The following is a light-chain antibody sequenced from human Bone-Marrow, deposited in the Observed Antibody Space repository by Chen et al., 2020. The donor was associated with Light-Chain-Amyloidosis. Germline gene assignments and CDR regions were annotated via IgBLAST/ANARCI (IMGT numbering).Light chain of an antibody. J-gene: IGKJ2*02. CDR3: QQYNNWPPCT. Sequence: EIVMTHSPATLSVSPGERATLSCRASQSVSSNLAWYQQNPGQAPRLLIYGASTRATGIPARFSGSGSGTEFTLTISSMQSEDFAVYYCQQYNNWPPCTFGQGTKLEIK. CDR1: QSVSSN. V-gene: IGKV3-15*01. CDR2: GAS.